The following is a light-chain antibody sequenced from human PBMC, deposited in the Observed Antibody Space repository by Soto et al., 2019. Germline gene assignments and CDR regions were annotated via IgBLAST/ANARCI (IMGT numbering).Light chain of an antibody. J-gene: IGLJ3*02. CDR3: CSYVDTDTWV. CDR1: NSDVGGYNY. V-gene: IGLV2-11*01. CDR2: GVS. Sequence: QSVLTQPRSVSGSPGQSVTISCTGTNSDVGGYNYVSWYQQYPGKAPKLMISGVSERPSGVPDRFSGSKSGNTASLTISGLQAEDGADYYCCSYVDTDTWVFGGGTKVTVL.